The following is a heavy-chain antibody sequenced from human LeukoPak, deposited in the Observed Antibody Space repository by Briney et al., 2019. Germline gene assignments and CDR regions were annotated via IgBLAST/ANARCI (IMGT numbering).Heavy chain of an antibody. CDR1: GFTFSYYS. CDR3: ARDGGSYYDPDAFDI. CDR2: ISSSGSDI. D-gene: IGHD1-26*01. J-gene: IGHJ3*02. V-gene: IGHV3-21*01. Sequence: PGGSLRLSCAASGFTFSYYSMNWVRQAPGKGLEWVSYISSSGSDIYYADSVKDRFTISRDNAKNSLYLQMNSLRAEDTAVYYCARDGGSYYDPDAFDIWGQGTMVTVSS.